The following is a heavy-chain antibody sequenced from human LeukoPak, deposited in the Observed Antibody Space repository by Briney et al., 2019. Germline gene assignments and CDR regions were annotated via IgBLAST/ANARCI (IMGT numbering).Heavy chain of an antibody. J-gene: IGHJ4*02. CDR1: GFTFSSYA. CDR3: AKDRKLRYFDWLLYFDY. D-gene: IGHD3-9*01. CDR2: ISGSGGST. Sequence: GGSLRLSCAASGFTFSSYAMSWVRQAPGKGLEWVSAISGSGGSTYYADSVKGRFTISRDNSKNTLYLQMNSLRAEDTAVYYCAKDRKLRYFDWLLYFDYWAREPWSPSPQ. V-gene: IGHV3-23*01.